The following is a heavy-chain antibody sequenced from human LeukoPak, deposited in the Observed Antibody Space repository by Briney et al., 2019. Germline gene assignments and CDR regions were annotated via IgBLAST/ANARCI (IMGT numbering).Heavy chain of an antibody. CDR3: ARSGVGDSSGYYPRVFDY. CDR1: GGSISNYY. J-gene: IGHJ4*02. V-gene: IGHV4-59*01. CDR2: IYYSGST. Sequence: SETLSLTCTVSGGSISNYYRSWIRQPPRKGLELIGYIYYSGSTNYNPSLKSRVTISVDTSKNQFSLKLSSVTAADTAVYYCARSGVGDSSGYYPRVFDYWGQGTLVTVSS. D-gene: IGHD3-22*01.